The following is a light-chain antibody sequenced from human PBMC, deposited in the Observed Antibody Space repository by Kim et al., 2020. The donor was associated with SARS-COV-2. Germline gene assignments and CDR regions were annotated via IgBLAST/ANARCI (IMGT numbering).Light chain of an antibody. CDR3: QLRSNWLT. V-gene: IGKV3-11*01. J-gene: IGKJ4*01. CDR1: QIVATY. CDR2: DAS. Sequence: TMSRAEIATLSGKASQIVATYLALCQQKPGHPPTLFIYDASYTAIRIPARFSGSGCETVFSLSISSLEPKDFSIYYCQLRSNWLTFGVGTKVDIK.